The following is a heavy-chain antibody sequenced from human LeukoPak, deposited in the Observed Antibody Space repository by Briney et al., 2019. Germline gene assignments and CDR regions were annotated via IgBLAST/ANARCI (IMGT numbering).Heavy chain of an antibody. J-gene: IGHJ4*02. D-gene: IGHD6-6*01. CDR1: GGSISSLY. CDR3: ARHRAYSSSSPFDY. Sequence: SETLSLTCSVSGGSISSLYWSWIRQPPGKGLEWIGYIYYTGSTNYNPSLKSRVTMFVDMSKNQFSLRLSSVTAADTAVYYCARHRAYSSSSPFDYWGQGTLVAVSS. CDR2: IYYTGST. V-gene: IGHV4-59*08.